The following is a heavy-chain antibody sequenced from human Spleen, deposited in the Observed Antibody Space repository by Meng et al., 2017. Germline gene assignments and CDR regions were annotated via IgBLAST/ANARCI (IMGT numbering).Heavy chain of an antibody. CDR3: AKVSGSYYGWFDP. J-gene: IGHJ5*01. V-gene: IGHV3-23*04. CDR1: GFTFSNAW. Sequence: EVQLVESGGGLVKPGGSLRLSCAAAGFTFSNAWMSWVRQAPGKGLEWVSGISGSGGSINYADSVKGRFTISRDNSKNTLYLQMNSLRAEDTAVYYCAKVSGSYYGWFDPWGQGTLVTVSS. D-gene: IGHD1-26*01. CDR2: ISGSGGSI.